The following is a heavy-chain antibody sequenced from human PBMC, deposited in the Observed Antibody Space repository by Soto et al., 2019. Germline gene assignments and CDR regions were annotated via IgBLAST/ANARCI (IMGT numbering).Heavy chain of an antibody. V-gene: IGHV3-30-3*01. J-gene: IGHJ4*02. CDR3: ARDFDY. Sequence: QVQLVESGGGVVQPGRSLRLSCAASGFTFSSYAMHWVRQAPGKGLEWVAVISYDGSNKYYADSVKGRFTISRDNSKNTLYLQMNSLRAEGPAVYYWARDFDYWGQGTLVTVSS. CDR2: ISYDGSNK. CDR1: GFTFSSYA.